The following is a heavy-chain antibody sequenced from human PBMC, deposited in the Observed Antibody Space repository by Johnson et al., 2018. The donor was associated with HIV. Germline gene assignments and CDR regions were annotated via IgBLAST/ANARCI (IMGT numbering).Heavy chain of an antibody. CDR1: GFTFSSYA. J-gene: IGHJ3*02. CDR2: ISYDGSNK. Sequence: QVQLVESGGVLVQPGRSLRLSCAASGFTFSSYAMHWVRQAPGKGLEWVAVISYDGSNKYYTDSVKGRFTISRDNYKNTLYLQMNSLRAEDTAVYYCARDWASGSYFWGRGAFDIWGQGTMVTVSS. D-gene: IGHD1-26*01. CDR3: ARDWASGSYFWGRGAFDI. V-gene: IGHV3-30-3*01.